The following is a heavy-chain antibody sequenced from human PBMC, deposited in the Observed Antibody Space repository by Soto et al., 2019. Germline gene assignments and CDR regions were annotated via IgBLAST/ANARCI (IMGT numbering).Heavy chain of an antibody. V-gene: IGHV3-21*06. Sequence: EVQLVKSGGGLVKPGGSLRLSCVASGFTFSRYSINWFRQAPGKGLEWVSSISSGGNTKSYANSVKGRFTISRDNAKNSLYLEMNSLRPEDTAVYYCARVAYWGQGTLVTVSS. CDR1: GFTFSRYS. CDR3: ARVAY. J-gene: IGHJ4*02. CDR2: ISSGGNTK.